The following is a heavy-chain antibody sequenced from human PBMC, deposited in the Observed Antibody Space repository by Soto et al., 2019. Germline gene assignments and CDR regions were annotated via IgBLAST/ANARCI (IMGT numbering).Heavy chain of an antibody. Sequence: GGSLRLSCAASGFTFDDYAIHWVRQAPGKGLEWVSGISWNSGSIGYADSVKGRFTISRDNAKNSLYLQMNSLRAEDTVLFYCAKDDGSGTHYSYYIDVWGQRATVTVSS. CDR3: AKDDGSGTHYSYYIDV. CDR1: GFTFDDYA. J-gene: IGHJ6*03. D-gene: IGHD3-10*01. CDR2: ISWNSGSI. V-gene: IGHV3-9*01.